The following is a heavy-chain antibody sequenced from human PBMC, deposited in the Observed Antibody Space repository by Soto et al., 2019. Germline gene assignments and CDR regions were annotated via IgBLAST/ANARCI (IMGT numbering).Heavy chain of an antibody. CDR3: ATSSYCSGGSCPPQASDI. Sequence: GESLKISCKGSGYSFTSYWIGWVRQMPGKGLEWMGIIYPGDSDTRYSPSFQGQVTISADKSISTAYLQWSSLKASDTAMYYCATSSYCSGGSCPPQASDIWGQGTMVT. V-gene: IGHV5-51*01. D-gene: IGHD2-15*01. CDR1: GYSFTSYW. CDR2: IYPGDSDT. J-gene: IGHJ3*02.